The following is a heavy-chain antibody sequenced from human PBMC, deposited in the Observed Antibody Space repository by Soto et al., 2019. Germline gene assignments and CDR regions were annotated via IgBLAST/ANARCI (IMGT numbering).Heavy chain of an antibody. CDR3: AMGDDSSGLGRKH. D-gene: IGHD3-22*01. CDR1: GGSISSGGYY. Sequence: QVQLQESGPGLEKPSQTLSLICTVSGGSISSGGYYWSWIRQHPGKGLEWIGYIYYSGSTYYNPSLKSRVTISVDTSKNQFSLKLSSVTAADTAVYYCAMGDDSSGLGRKHWGQGTLVTVSS. V-gene: IGHV4-31*03. CDR2: IYYSGST. J-gene: IGHJ4*02.